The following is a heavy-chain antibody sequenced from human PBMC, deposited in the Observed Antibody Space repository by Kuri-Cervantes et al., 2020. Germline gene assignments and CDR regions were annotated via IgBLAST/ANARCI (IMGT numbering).Heavy chain of an antibody. V-gene: IGHV3-21*04. J-gene: IGHJ4*02. CDR3: ARDRPFSY. CDR1: GFTFSSYS. D-gene: IGHD3-16*01. CDR2: ISSSSSYI. Sequence: GGSLRLSCAASGFTFSSYSMNWVRQAPGKGLEWVSSISSSSSYIYYADSVKGRFTISRDISKNTLYLHMNNLRAEDTAVYYCARDRPFSYWGQGTLVTVSS.